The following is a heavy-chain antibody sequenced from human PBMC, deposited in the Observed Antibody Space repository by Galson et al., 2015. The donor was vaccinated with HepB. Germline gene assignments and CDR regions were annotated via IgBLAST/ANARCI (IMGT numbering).Heavy chain of an antibody. CDR2: ISGSGGST. J-gene: IGHJ4*02. CDR1: GFTFSSYA. V-gene: IGHV3-23*01. D-gene: IGHD4-17*01. CDR3: AKDLNRDGGMGYGDFHFDY. Sequence: SLRLSCAASGFTFSSYAMSWVRQAPGKGLEWVSAISGSGGSTYYADSVKGRFTISRDNSKNTLYLQMNSLRAEDTAVYYCAKDLNRDGGMGYGDFHFDYWGQGTLVTVSS.